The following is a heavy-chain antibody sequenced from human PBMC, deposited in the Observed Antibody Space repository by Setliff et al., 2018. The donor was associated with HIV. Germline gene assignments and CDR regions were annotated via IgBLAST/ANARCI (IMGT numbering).Heavy chain of an antibody. V-gene: IGHV4-34*01. Sequence: PSETLSLTCGLYGGPLSGYCWTWIRQSPEKGLEWIGEINDSGDTKYNPSLMSRLSMSVEKSKNEFSLKVTSLTAADTAVYFCTRDQTGVAAAAFGGGSAWSDEGFDIWGQGTMVTVSS. J-gene: IGHJ3*02. CDR3: TRDQTGVAAAAFGGGSAWSDEGFDI. CDR1: GGPLSGYC. D-gene: IGHD6-13*01. CDR2: INDSGDT.